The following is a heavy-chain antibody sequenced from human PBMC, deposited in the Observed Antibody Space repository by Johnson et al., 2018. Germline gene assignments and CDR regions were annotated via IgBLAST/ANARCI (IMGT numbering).Heavy chain of an antibody. J-gene: IGHJ1*01. Sequence: QVQLQQWGAGLLKPSETLSLTCAVYGGSFSGYYWSWIRQPPGQGLAWIGYIYYRGSTNYNPSLKSRVTISVDTSKNQFSLKLTSVTAGATAVYYCARGNYDSSGYYSGVYFQHWGQGTLVTVSS. CDR2: IYYRGST. CDR3: ARGNYDSSGYYSGVYFQH. V-gene: IGHV4-34*11. D-gene: IGHD3-22*01. CDR1: GGSFSGYY.